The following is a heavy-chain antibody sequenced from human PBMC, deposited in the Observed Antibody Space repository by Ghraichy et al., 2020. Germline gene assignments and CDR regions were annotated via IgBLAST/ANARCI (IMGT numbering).Heavy chain of an antibody. Sequence: SVKVSCKASGGIFRSYAFSWVRQAPGQGLEWMGGVIPIYETTNYAQNFQGRVTITADESTSTAYMELDTLTSKDTAVYYCASATYNSGWQFDYWGQGTLVTVSS. CDR1: GGIFRSYA. CDR3: ASATYNSGWQFDY. CDR2: VIPIYETT. V-gene: IGHV1-69*13. D-gene: IGHD6-19*01. J-gene: IGHJ4*02.